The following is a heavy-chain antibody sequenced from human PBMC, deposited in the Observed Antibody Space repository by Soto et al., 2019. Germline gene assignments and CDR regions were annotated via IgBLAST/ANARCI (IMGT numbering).Heavy chain of an antibody. D-gene: IGHD6-13*01. CDR1: GGSISSYY. J-gene: IGHJ5*01. Sequence: PSETLSLTCTVSGGSISSYYWSWIRQPPGKGLEWIGYIYSSGSTHYNPSLQNRVTISIDTSKNQVSLKVNSVTAADTAVYYCARGHLAGAPYSWFDSRGKGPLVTVS. V-gene: IGHV4-59*01. CDR3: ARGHLAGAPYSWFDS. CDR2: IYSSGST.